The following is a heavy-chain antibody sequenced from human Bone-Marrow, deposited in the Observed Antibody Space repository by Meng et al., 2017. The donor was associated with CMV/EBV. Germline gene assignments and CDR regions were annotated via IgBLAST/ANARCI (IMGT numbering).Heavy chain of an antibody. D-gene: IGHD2-2*01. V-gene: IGHV4-39*07. Sequence: GSLRLSCTVSGGSISSSSYYWGWIRQPPGKGLEWIGSIYYSGSTYYNPSLKSRVTISVDTSKNQFSLKLSSVTAADTAVYYCARRGGVVPAAFYFDYWGQGTLVTVSS. J-gene: IGHJ4*02. CDR2: IYYSGST. CDR1: GGSISSSSYY. CDR3: ARRGGVVPAAFYFDY.